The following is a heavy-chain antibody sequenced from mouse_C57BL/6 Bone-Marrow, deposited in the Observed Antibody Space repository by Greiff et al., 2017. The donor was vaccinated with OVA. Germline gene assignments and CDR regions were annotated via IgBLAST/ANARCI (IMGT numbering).Heavy chain of an antibody. CDR3: ASGLGRAWFAY. D-gene: IGHD4-1*01. Sequence: VKLVESGPGLVAPSQSLSITCTVSGFSFTSYGVDWVRQSPGKGLEWLGVIWGVGSTNYNSALKSRLSISKDNSKSQVFLKMNSLQTDDTAMYYCASGLGRAWFAYWGQGTLVTVSA. V-gene: IGHV2-6*01. J-gene: IGHJ3*01. CDR1: GFSFTSYG. CDR2: IWGVGST.